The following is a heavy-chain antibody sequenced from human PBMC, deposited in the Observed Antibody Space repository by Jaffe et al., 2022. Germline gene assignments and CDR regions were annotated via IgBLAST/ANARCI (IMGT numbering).Heavy chain of an antibody. CDR2: INPNSGGT. CDR3: ARPYSSFDGLRGKYYYYMDV. V-gene: IGHV1-2*06. Sequence: QVQLVQSGAEVKKPGASVKVSCKASGYTFTGYYMHWVRQAPGQGLEWMGRINPNSGGTNYAQKFQGRVTMTRDTSISTAYMELSRLRSDDTAVYYCARPYSSFDGLRGKYYYYMDVWGKGTTVTVSS. J-gene: IGHJ6*03. D-gene: IGHD6-6*01. CDR1: GYTFTGYY.